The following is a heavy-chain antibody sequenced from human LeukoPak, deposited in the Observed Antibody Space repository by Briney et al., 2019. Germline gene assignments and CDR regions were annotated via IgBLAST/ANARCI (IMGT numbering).Heavy chain of an antibody. Sequence: PGGSLRLSCAASGFTFSSYWMSWVRQPPGKGLEWIGEINHSGSTNYNPSLKGRVTISVDTSKKQFSLKLNSVTAADTAVYYCARAGHLGYCSSISCLHLRIFDYWGQGNLVTVSS. D-gene: IGHD2-2*01. J-gene: IGHJ4*02. CDR2: INHSGST. V-gene: IGHV4-34*01. CDR3: ARAGHLGYCSSISCLHLRIFDY. CDR1: GFTFSSYW.